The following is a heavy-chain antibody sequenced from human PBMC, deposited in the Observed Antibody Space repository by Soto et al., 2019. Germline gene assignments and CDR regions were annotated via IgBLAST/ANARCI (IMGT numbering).Heavy chain of an antibody. CDR1: GFTFSSYW. CDR3: AREKQQLVPWFDP. CDR2: INSDGSST. Sequence: GGSLRLSCAASGFTFSSYWMHWVRQAPGKGLVWVSRINSDGSSTSYADSVKGRFTISRDNAKNTLYLQMNSLIAEDTAVYYCAREKQQLVPWFDPWAQGTLVTVSS. V-gene: IGHV3-74*01. D-gene: IGHD6-13*01. J-gene: IGHJ5*02.